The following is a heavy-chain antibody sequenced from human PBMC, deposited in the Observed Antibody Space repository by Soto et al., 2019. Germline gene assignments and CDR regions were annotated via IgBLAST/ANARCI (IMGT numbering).Heavy chain of an antibody. CDR3: ARDCSSTSCYGQRFDP. D-gene: IGHD2-2*01. V-gene: IGHV4-31*03. J-gene: IGHJ5*02. CDR1: GGSISSGGYY. CDR2: IYYSGST. Sequence: QVQLQESGPGLVKPSQTLSLTCTVSGGSISSGGYYWSWIRQHPGKGLEWIGYIYYSGSTYYNPSLKSRVTISVDTSKNQFSLKLSSVTAADTAVYYCARDCSSTSCYGQRFDPWGQGTLVTVSS.